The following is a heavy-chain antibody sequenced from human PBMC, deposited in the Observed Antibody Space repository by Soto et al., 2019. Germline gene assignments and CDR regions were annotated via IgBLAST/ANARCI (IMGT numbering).Heavy chain of an antibody. J-gene: IGHJ4*02. CDR3: ARHSPANFFDS. CDR2: IYNSGST. Sequence: PSETLSLTCTVSGGSIRTYYWSWIRQPPGKGLEWIGYIYNSGSTNSNPSLKSRVSISVDASKNQFFLKLISVTAADTAVYFCARHSPANFFDSWGQGTLVTVSS. CDR1: GGSIRTYY. V-gene: IGHV4-59*08.